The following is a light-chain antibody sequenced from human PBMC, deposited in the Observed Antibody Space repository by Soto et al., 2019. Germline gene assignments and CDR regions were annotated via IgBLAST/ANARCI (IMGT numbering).Light chain of an antibody. J-gene: IGKJ4*01. Sequence: IQMSQSPSALSASVGDRVTITCQASQSITNYLNWYQHKPGQAPKLLIYAASTLQAGVPSRFRGSGSGTDFTLTISSLQPEDFATYFCQQSNSSPPTFGGGTKVDIK. CDR3: QQSNSSPPT. V-gene: IGKV1-39*01. CDR2: AAS. CDR1: QSITNY.